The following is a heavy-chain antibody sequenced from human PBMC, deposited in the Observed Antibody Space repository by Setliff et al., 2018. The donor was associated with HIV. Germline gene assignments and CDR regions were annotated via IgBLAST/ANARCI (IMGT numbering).Heavy chain of an antibody. CDR3: VRHAWRLWLAPIES. Sequence: SLKISCHLSGYSFVDFWIGWVRQMPGKGLEWVGFIYPGDSDSRYSPSFRGQVTISADKSTTTAYLQWSSLKASDTAMYFCVRHAWRLWLAPIESWGQGTLVTVSS. D-gene: IGHD6-19*01. V-gene: IGHV5-51*01. J-gene: IGHJ4*02. CDR2: IYPGDSDS. CDR1: GYSFVDFW.